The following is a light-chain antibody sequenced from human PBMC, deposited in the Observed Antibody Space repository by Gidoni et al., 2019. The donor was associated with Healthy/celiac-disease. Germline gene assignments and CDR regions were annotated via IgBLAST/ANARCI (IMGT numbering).Light chain of an antibody. Sequence: IQLTQSPSFLSASVGDRVTITCRASQGISSYLAWYQQKPGKAPKLLIYAASTLQSWVPSRFSGSGSATEFTLTISSLQPEDFATYYCQQLNSFXQXTKLEIK. J-gene: IGKJ2*01. CDR3: QQLNS. CDR2: AAS. V-gene: IGKV1-9*01. CDR1: QGISSY.